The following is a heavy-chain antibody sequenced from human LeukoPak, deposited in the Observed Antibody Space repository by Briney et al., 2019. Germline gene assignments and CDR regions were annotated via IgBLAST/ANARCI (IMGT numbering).Heavy chain of an antibody. CDR3: AKDGYSSSWSGLNWFDP. D-gene: IGHD6-13*01. J-gene: IGHJ5*02. Sequence: GGSLGLSCAASGFTFSSYAMSWVRQAPGKGLEWVSAISGSGGSTYYADSVKGRFTISRDNSKNTLYLQMNSLRAEDTAVYYCAKDGYSSSWSGLNWFDPWGQGTLVTVSS. CDR2: ISGSGGST. V-gene: IGHV3-23*01. CDR1: GFTFSSYA.